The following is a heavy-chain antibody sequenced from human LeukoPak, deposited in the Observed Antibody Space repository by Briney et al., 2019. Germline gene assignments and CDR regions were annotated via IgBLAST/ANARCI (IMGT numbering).Heavy chain of an antibody. CDR3: ARNYYGSSGYYLFDAFDI. Sequence: PSETLSLTCTVSGDSVSSGYYYWSWIRQPPGKGLEWIGNIYYTGSTNYNPSLKSRVTISVDTSKNQFSLKLNSVTAADMAVYYCARNYYGSSGYYLFDAFDIWGQGTMVTVSS. D-gene: IGHD3-22*01. CDR2: IYYTGST. J-gene: IGHJ3*02. CDR1: GDSVSSGYYY. V-gene: IGHV4-61*01.